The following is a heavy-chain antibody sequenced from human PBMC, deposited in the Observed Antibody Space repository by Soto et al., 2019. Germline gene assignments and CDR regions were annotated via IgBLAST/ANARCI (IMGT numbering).Heavy chain of an antibody. CDR1: GFSLSDYA. V-gene: IGHV3-30*18. CDR3: AKVREDLVLLVALDF. CDR2: ISDDASDK. D-gene: IGHD2-8*01. Sequence: GGSLRLSCAASGFSLSDYAIHWVRQAPGKGLEWVAVISDDASDKYYGDSVKGRFTISRDSSKNTLYLQMNNLRPEDTAVYYCAKVREDLVLLVALDFWGQGTLVTVSS. J-gene: IGHJ4*02.